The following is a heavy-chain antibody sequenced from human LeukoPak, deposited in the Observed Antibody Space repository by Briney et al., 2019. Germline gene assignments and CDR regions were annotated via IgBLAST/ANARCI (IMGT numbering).Heavy chain of an antibody. D-gene: IGHD3-9*01. CDR2: FYSGDTT. Sequence: GGSLRLSCAASGFTVSSTYMSWVRQAPGKGLEWVSVFYSGDTTYYANSVKGRFTISRDNSENMLYLQMNSLRAEDTAVYYCARRLLTGCYEFWGQGTLVTVSS. J-gene: IGHJ4*02. CDR1: GFTVSSTY. CDR3: ARRLLTGCYEF. V-gene: IGHV3-66*01.